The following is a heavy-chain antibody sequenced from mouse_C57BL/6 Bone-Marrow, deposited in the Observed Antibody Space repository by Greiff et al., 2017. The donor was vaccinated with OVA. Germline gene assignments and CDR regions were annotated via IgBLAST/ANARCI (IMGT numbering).Heavy chain of an antibody. V-gene: IGHV1-64*01. CDR1: GYTFTSYW. Sequence: QVQLQQPGAELVKPGASVKLSCKASGYTFTSYWMHWVKQRPGQGLEWIGMIHPNRGSTNYNEKFKSKATLTVDKSSSTAYMQLSSLTSEDSAVYYCARIYDGYSPWFAYWGQGTLVTVSA. CDR3: ARIYDGYSPWFAY. CDR2: IHPNRGST. J-gene: IGHJ3*01. D-gene: IGHD2-3*01.